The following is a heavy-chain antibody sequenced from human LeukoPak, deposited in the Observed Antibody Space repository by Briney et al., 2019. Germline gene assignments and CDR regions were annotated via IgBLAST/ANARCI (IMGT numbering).Heavy chain of an antibody. CDR3: ARVNSYGSAFDY. CDR1: GGSISSYY. CDR2: IYYSGST. J-gene: IGHJ4*02. D-gene: IGHD5-18*01. Sequence: SETLSLTCTVSGGSISSYYWSWLRQPPGKALEWIGYIYYSGSTNYNPSLKSRVTISVDTSKNQFSLKLSSVTAADTAVYYCARVNSYGSAFDYWGQGTLVTVSS. V-gene: IGHV4-59*01.